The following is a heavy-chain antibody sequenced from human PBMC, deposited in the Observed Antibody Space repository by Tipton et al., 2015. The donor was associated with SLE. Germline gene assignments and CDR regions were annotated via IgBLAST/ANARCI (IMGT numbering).Heavy chain of an antibody. CDR1: GVSISNYY. V-gene: IGHV4-59*01. CDR2: IHHSGRT. Sequence: TLSLTCYVTGVSISNYYWTWIRQPPGKGLEWIANIHHSGRTYYNPSLKSRVTISMDTSKNQFSLKLSSVTAADTAIYYCARDDFSVSTRSNDGFDIWGQGTMVTVSS. CDR3: ARDDFSVSTRSNDGFDI. J-gene: IGHJ3*02. D-gene: IGHD1-1*01.